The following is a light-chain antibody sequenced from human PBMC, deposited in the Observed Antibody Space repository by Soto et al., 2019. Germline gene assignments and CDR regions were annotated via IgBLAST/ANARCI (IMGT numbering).Light chain of an antibody. CDR3: QQRGTWPPLT. CDR1: QSVSSS. CDR2: DAS. J-gene: IGKJ4*01. V-gene: IGKV3-11*01. Sequence: EIVLTQSPATLSLSPGERATLSCRASQSVSSSLAWYQQKPGQAPRLLIYDASNRATGIPARFSGSGSGTDFTLTISSLEPEDFAVYYCQQRGTWPPLTFGGGTKVEVK.